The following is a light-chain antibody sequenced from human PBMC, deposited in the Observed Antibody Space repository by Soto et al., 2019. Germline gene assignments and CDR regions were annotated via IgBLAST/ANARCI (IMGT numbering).Light chain of an antibody. J-gene: IGLJ2*01. V-gene: IGLV1-51*01. CDR1: SSNIGNNY. Sequence: QSVLTQPPSVSAAPGQKVTISCSGSSSNIGNNYVSWYQHLPGTAPKLLIYDNTKRPSGIPDRFSGTKSGTSATLDITGLQTGDEAHYYCATWDSSLIAGVFGGGTQLTVL. CDR2: DNT. CDR3: ATWDSSLIAGV.